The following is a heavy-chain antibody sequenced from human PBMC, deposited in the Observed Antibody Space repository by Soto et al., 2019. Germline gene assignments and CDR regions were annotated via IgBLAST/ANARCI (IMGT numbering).Heavy chain of an antibody. D-gene: IGHD3-22*01. J-gene: IGHJ4*02. Sequence: GASMKVSSKASGYTFTSSYMHWGRPAPGQGLEWMGIINPSGGSTSYAQKFQGRVTMTRDTSTSTVYMELSSLRSEDTAVYYCARGSGYYYWDDYWGQGTLVTVSS. CDR1: GYTFTSSY. CDR3: ARGSGYYYWDDY. CDR2: INPSGGST. V-gene: IGHV1-46*01.